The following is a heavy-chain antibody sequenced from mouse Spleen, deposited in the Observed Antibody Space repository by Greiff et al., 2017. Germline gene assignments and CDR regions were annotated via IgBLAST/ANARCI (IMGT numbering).Heavy chain of an antibody. V-gene: IGHV5-9-3*01. J-gene: IGHJ2*01. CDR3: ARQRGDGRPYFDY. CDR2: ISSGGSYT. D-gene: IGHD2-12*01. Sequence: EVMLVESGGGLVKPGGSLKLSCAASGFTFSSYAMSWVRQTPEKRLEWVATISSGGSYTYYPDSVKGRFTISRDNAKNTLYLQMSSLRSEDTAMYYCARQRGDGRPYFDYWGQGTTLTVSS. CDR1: GFTFSSYA.